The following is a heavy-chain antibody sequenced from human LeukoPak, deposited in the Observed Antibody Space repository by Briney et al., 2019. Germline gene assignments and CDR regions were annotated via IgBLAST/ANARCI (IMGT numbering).Heavy chain of an antibody. Sequence: PGGSLRLSCAASGFSVSDYSISWIRQSPGKGLEWISYVTSGSGSTNYADSVKGRLTISRDNAKNSVALQLDGLRADDTAVYFCTRERRGSYYAFESWGQGTLVTVSS. V-gene: IGHV3-11*05. CDR2: VTSGSGST. D-gene: IGHD3-16*01. J-gene: IGHJ4*02. CDR3: TRERRGSYYAFES. CDR1: GFSVSDYS.